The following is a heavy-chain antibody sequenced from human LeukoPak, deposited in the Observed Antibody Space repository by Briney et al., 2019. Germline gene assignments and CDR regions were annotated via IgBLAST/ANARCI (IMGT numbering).Heavy chain of an antibody. CDR2: IIPIFGTA. D-gene: IGHD1-26*01. Sequence: SVKVSCKASGGTFSSYAISWVRQAPGQGLEWMGGIIPIFGTANYAQKFQGRVTITADESTSTAYMELSSLRSEDTAVYYCARAQWELLTSPYYYGMDVWGQGTTVTVSS. V-gene: IGHV1-69*13. J-gene: IGHJ6*02. CDR3: ARAQWELLTSPYYYGMDV. CDR1: GGTFSSYA.